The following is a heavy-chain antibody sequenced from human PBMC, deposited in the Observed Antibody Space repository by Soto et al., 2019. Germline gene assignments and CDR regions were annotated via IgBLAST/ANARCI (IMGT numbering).Heavy chain of an antibody. J-gene: IGHJ4*02. CDR3: ARDCAGYSSGWYQSGGFDY. CDR2: IWYDGSNK. CDR1: GFTFSSYG. Sequence: QVQLVESGGGVVQPGRSLRLSCAASGFTFSSYGMHWVRQAPGKGLEWVAVIWYDGSNKYYADSVKGRFTISRDNSKNTLYLQMNSLRAEDTAVYYCARDCAGYSSGWYQSGGFDYLGQVTLVTVSA. V-gene: IGHV3-33*01. D-gene: IGHD6-19*01.